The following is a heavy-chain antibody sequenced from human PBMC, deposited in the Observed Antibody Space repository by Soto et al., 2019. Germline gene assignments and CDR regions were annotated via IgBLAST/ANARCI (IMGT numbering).Heavy chain of an antibody. J-gene: IGHJ6*02. V-gene: IGHV4-59*01. Sequence: SETLSLTCTVSGGSIRDSYWTWIRQPPGKGLEWIGYVSSSGTTKYSPSLKSRVTMSVDTSKNQFSLKLSSVTAADTAVYYCARGDSVVRGVGLPDNYYYYGMDVWGQGTTVTVSS. D-gene: IGHD3-10*01. CDR1: GGSIRDSY. CDR2: VSSSGTT. CDR3: ARGDSVVRGVGLPDNYYYYGMDV.